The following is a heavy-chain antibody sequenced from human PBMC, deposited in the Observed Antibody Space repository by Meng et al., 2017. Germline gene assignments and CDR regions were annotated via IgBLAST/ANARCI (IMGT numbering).Heavy chain of an antibody. V-gene: IGHV3-11*04. CDR2: ISTTGSSI. CDR1: GFTFRDYY. J-gene: IGHJ5*02. CDR3: ARDHGFLNWFDP. D-gene: IGHD2/OR15-2a*01. Sequence: VQLVESGGGLVKAGGSRRLYCAASGFTFRDYYMTWIRQAPGKGLEWVSSISTTGSSIYYADSVKGRFSISRDNAENSLYLQINSLRVEDTAVYYCARDHGFLNWFDPWGQGTLVTVSS.